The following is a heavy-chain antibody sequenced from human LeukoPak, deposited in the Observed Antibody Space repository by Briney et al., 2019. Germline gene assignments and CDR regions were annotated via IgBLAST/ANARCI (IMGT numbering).Heavy chain of an antibody. V-gene: IGHV3-53*01. D-gene: IGHD2-21*02. Sequence: GGSLRLSCAASGFSVSSNYMSWVRQAPGKGLEWVSVIYSGGSTYYADSVKGRFTISRDNSKNTLYLQMKSLRAEDTAVYYCARTDETAPAEDFQHWGQGNPVAVSS. CDR3: ARTDETAPAEDFQH. CDR2: IYSGGST. J-gene: IGHJ1*01. CDR1: GFSVSSNY.